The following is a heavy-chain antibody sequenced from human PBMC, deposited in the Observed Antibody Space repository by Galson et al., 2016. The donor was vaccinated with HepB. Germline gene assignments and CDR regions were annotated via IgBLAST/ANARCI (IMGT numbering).Heavy chain of an antibody. CDR1: GGPINSSNW. Sequence: VSGGPINSSNWWSWVRQTPGKGLEWIGEIYHSGTTNYNPSLKSRVTISLDKSKKQFSLKLISVTAADTAVYYCAREGPRSGRYFNSHFGYWGQGTLVTVSS. D-gene: IGHD3-10*01. CDR2: IYHSGTT. CDR3: AREGPRSGRYFNSHFGY. V-gene: IGHV4-4*02. J-gene: IGHJ4*02.